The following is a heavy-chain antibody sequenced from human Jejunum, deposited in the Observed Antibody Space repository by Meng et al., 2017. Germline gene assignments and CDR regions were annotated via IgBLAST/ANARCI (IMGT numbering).Heavy chain of an antibody. CDR1: GFSFGTHW. D-gene: IGHD1-26*01. CDR3: ASTIMGGRKFDY. V-gene: IGHV3-7*01. Sequence: SCAASGFSFGTHWMSWVRQAPGKGLEWVSNMRPDGSEIYYMDSVRGRFAIPRDNAKHSLYLKMNGLRAEDAVVCYCASTIMGGRKFDYWGLGTLVTVSS. CDR2: MRPDGSEI. J-gene: IGHJ4*02.